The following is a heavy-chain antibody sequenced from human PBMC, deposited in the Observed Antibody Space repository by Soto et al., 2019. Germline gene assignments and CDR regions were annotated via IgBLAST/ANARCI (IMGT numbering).Heavy chain of an antibody. D-gene: IGHD5-18*01. CDR2: ISAYNGNT. Sequence: QVQLVQSGAEVKKPGASVKVSCKASGYTFTSYGISWVRQAPGQGLEWMGWISAYNGNTNYAQKLQGRVTMPTDTTTSTAYMGLRSLRSDDTAVYYCARETVGYSYGFLLPPTRGLYYMDVWGKGTTVTVSS. CDR3: ARETVGYSYGFLLPPTRGLYYMDV. V-gene: IGHV1-18*01. J-gene: IGHJ6*03. CDR1: GYTFTSYG.